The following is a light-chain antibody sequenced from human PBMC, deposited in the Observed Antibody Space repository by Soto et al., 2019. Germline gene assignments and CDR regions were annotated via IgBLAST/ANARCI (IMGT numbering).Light chain of an antibody. CDR3: QHYNSYSEA. CDR1: QTISSW. Sequence: IQMNQSPSTLSGSVVDIVTITFLASQTISSWLAWYQQKPGKAPKLLIYKASTLKSGVPSRFSGSGSGTEFTLTISSLQPDDFATYYCQHYNSYSEAFGQGTKVDI. J-gene: IGKJ1*01. CDR2: KAS. V-gene: IGKV1-5*03.